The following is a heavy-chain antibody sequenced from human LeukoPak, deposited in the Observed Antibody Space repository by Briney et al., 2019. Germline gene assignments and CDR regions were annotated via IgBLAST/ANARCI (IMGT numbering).Heavy chain of an antibody. CDR3: ARDHSFHYDSSGYYSGY. CDR2: ISPYNGNT. CDR1: GYTFNTYG. D-gene: IGHD3-22*01. Sequence: ASVKVSCKASGYTFNTYGITWVRQAPGQGLEWMGWISPYNGNTNYAQKFQGRVTLTTDTSTSTAYMELRSLRSDDTAFYYCARDHSFHYDSSGYYSGYWGQGTLVTVSS. V-gene: IGHV1-18*01. J-gene: IGHJ4*02.